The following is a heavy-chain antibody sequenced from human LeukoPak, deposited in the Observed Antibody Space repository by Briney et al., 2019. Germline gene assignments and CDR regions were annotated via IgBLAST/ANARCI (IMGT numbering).Heavy chain of an antibody. J-gene: IGHJ6*03. CDR3: ARAQGYCSGGSCPSYYYYYMDV. CDR1: GGTFSSYA. D-gene: IGHD2-15*01. V-gene: IGHV1-69*05. Sequence: SVKVSCKASGGTFSSYAISWVRQAPGQGLEWMGGIIPIFGTANYSQKFQGRVTITTDESTSTAYMELSSLRSEDTAVYYCARAQGYCSGGSCPSYYYYYMDVWGKGTTVTVSS. CDR2: IIPIFGTA.